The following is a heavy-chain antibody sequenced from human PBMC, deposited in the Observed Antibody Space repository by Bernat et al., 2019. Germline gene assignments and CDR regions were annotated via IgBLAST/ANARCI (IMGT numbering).Heavy chain of an antibody. CDR1: VGSISSSSYY. CDR2: IYYSGST. V-gene: IGHV4-39*01. J-gene: IGHJ4*02. CDR3: ARRPLDFWSGLDY. D-gene: IGHD3-3*01. Sequence: QLQLQESGPGLVKPSETLSLTCTVSVGSISSSSYYWGWIRQPPGKGLEWIGSIYYSGSTYYNPSLKSRVTISVDTSKNQFSLKLSSVTAADTAVYYCARRPLDFWSGLDYWGQGTLVTVSS.